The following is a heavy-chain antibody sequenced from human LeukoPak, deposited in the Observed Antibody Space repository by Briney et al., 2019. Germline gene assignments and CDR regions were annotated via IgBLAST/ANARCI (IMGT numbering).Heavy chain of an antibody. Sequence: GASVKVSCKASGGTFVNSAINWVRQAPGQGLEWMGRIIPILNIQNYAQKLQGRVTIAADKSTSTAYMELSSLRSDDTAVYYCAREKMEVGYYGLDVWGQGTTVNVSS. V-gene: IGHV1-69*04. J-gene: IGHJ6*02. CDR2: IIPILNIQ. CDR3: AREKMEVGYYGLDV. CDR1: GGTFVNSA. D-gene: IGHD1-1*01.